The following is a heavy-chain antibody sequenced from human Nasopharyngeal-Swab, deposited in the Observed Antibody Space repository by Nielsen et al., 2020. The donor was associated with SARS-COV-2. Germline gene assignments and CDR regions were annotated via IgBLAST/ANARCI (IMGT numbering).Heavy chain of an antibody. D-gene: IGHD3-10*01. Sequence: GESLKISCAASGFTFSSYAMSWLRQAPGKGLEWVSDISGSGGSTYYADSVKGRFTISRDNSKTTLYLQMNSLRDEDTAVYYCAKDSTMVRGRGGFDPWGQGTLVTVSS. CDR1: GFTFSSYA. CDR3: AKDSTMVRGRGGFDP. CDR2: ISGSGGST. J-gene: IGHJ5*02. V-gene: IGHV3-23*01.